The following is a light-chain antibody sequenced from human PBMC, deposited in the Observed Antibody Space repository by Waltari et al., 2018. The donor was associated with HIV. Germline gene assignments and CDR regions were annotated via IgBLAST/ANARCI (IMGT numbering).Light chain of an antibody. V-gene: IGLV2-11*01. J-gene: IGLJ1*01. CDR2: EIS. CDR3: SSYTSRNTFV. CDR1: SSDVGGYKY. Sequence: QSALTQPRSVSASPGQSVTISCTGTSSDVGGYKYVSWYQQHPGYAPKLMISEISDRPSGVPDRFSGSKSGNTASLTISGLQAEDEADYDCSSYTSRNTFVFGTGTKVTVL.